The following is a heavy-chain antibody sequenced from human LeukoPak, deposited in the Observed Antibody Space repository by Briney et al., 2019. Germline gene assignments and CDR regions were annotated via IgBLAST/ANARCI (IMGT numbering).Heavy chain of an antibody. CDR1: GFTFSRYS. D-gene: IGHD4-23*01. Sequence: GGSLRLSCAASGFTFSRYSMNWVPHARGKGLEYGSYISSSSSTIYYADSVKGRFTISRDNDKNTLYLEVNSLRAQDTAVYYCARGGNLPFDYWGQGTLVTVSS. J-gene: IGHJ4*02. CDR3: ARGGNLPFDY. CDR2: ISSSSSTI. V-gene: IGHV3-48*04.